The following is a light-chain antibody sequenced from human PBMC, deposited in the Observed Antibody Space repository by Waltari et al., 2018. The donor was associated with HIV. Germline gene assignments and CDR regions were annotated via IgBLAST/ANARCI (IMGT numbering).Light chain of an antibody. Sequence: LTQPPSASESPGQSVTISCTGTSSDVGGYNYVSWYQQHPGRAPKLMIYELSKRPSGVPDRFSGSKSGNTASLTVSGLQAEDEADYYCSSYTGSDSVVFGGGTKLTVL. J-gene: IGLJ2*01. V-gene: IGLV2-8*01. CDR2: ELS. CDR3: SSYTGSDSVV. CDR1: SSDVGGYNY.